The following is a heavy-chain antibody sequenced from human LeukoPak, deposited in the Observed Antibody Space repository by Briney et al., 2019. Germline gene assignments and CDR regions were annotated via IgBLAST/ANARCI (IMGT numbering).Heavy chain of an antibody. J-gene: IGHJ4*02. CDR2: TYYRSKWYN. Sequence: SQTLSLTCAISGDSVSGSSITWNWIRQSPSRGLEWLGRTYYRSKWYNDYALSVKSRMTINRDTSKNQFSLQVNSVTPEDTAVYYCAREGSGSYFLDFWGQGTLVTVSS. CDR1: GDSVSGSSIT. V-gene: IGHV6-1*01. D-gene: IGHD1-26*01. CDR3: AREGSGSYFLDF.